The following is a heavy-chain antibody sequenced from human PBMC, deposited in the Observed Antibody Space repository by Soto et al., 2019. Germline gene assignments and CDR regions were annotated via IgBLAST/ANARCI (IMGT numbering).Heavy chain of an antibody. D-gene: IGHD3-22*01. CDR3: ARQEDYYDSSGYLYAFDI. J-gene: IGHJ3*02. V-gene: IGHV5-51*01. Sequence: AASLKISWNAGGYSFTSYWIGWVRQIPGKGVGLGGIIYPGDSATNYSPSLRSQVTISADKSTSTAYLQWSSLKASDTAMYYCARQEDYYDSSGYLYAFDIWGQGTMVTVSS. CDR2: IYPGDSAT. CDR1: GYSFTSYW.